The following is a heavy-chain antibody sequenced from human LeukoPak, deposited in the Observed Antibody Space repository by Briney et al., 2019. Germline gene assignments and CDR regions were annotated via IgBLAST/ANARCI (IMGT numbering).Heavy chain of an antibody. CDR3: ARDVEGGTFDI. V-gene: IGHV3-7*05. CDR2: IDQSGGRN. J-gene: IGHJ3*02. Sequence: GGSLRLSCAASGFTFSRFWMNWVRQAPGRGLEWVANIDQSGGRNNYADSVKGRFTISRDNAKNSLFLEMSSLRADDTAVYFCARDVEGGTFDIWGQGTTVTVSS. CDR1: GFTFSRFW. D-gene: IGHD3-16*01.